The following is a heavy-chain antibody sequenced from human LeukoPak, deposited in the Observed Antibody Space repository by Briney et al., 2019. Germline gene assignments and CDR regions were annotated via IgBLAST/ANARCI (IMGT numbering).Heavy chain of an antibody. Sequence: GGSLRLSCAASGFTFSDYYMSWIRQAPGKGLEWVLYISSSGSTIYYADSVKGRFTISRDNAKNSLYLQMNSLRAEDTAVYYCARAVCSSTSCPQEYNWFDPWGQGTLVTASS. D-gene: IGHD2-2*01. J-gene: IGHJ5*02. CDR3: ARAVCSSTSCPQEYNWFDP. CDR2: ISSSGSTI. V-gene: IGHV3-11*01. CDR1: GFTFSDYY.